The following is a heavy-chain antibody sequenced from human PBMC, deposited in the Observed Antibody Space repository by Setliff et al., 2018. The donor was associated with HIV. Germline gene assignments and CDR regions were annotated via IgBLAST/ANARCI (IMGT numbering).Heavy chain of an antibody. CDR1: GGTFTSYA. V-gene: IGHV1-69*05. CDR3: ATRLSGYTSYYFDQ. D-gene: IGHD5-12*01. J-gene: IGHJ4*02. Sequence: SVKVSCKTSGGTFTSYAFNWVRQAPGQRLEWMGEIMPIFGVTKYAQKFQGRLSISTGESTRTAYMELTSLTSEDTAVYFCATRLSGYTSYYFDQWGQGTLVTVSS. CDR2: IMPIFGVT.